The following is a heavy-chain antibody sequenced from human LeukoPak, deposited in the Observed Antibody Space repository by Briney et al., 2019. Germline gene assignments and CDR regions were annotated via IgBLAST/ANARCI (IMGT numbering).Heavy chain of an antibody. J-gene: IGHJ4*02. CDR3: ARGGGQLDN. CDR1: GGSISSYY. D-gene: IGHD6-6*01. V-gene: IGHV4-59*01. CDR2: IYYSGST. Sequence: PSETLSLTCTVSGGSISSYYWSWIRQPPGKGLEWIGYIYYSGSTNYNPSLKSRVTISVDTSKNQFSLKLSSVTAADTAVYYCARGGGQLDNWGQGTLVTVSS.